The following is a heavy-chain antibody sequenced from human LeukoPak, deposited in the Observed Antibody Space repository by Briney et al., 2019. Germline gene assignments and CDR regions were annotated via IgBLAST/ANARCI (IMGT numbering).Heavy chain of an antibody. CDR3: ARDSSGYYYGY. D-gene: IGHD3-22*01. CDR1: GGSFSGYY. J-gene: IGHJ4*02. CDR2: INHSGST. Sequence: SKTLSLTCAVYGGSFSGYYWSWIRQPPGKGLEWIGEINHSGSTNYNPSLKSRVTISVDTSKNQFSLKLSSVTAADTAVYYCARDSSGYYYGYWGQGTLVTVSS. V-gene: IGHV4-34*01.